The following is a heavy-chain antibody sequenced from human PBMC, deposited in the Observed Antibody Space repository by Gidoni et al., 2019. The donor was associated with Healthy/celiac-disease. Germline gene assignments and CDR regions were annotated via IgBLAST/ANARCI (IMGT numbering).Heavy chain of an antibody. CDR1: GFTFSSYR. J-gene: IGHJ5*02. CDR2: ISSGSSYI. D-gene: IGHD3-10*01. CDR3: ARNGDGSGTYRYNWFDP. V-gene: IGHV3-21*01. Sequence: EAQLVESGGGLVKPGGSLRLSCPAPGFTFSSYRMNWVRQAPGQGLEWVSSISSGSSYIYYADSVKGRFTISRDNAKNSLYLHMNSLRAEDTAVYYCARNGDGSGTYRYNWFDPWGQGTLVTASS.